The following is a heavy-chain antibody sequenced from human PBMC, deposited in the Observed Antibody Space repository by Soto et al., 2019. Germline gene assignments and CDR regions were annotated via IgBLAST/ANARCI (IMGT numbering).Heavy chain of an antibody. D-gene: IGHD3-22*01. Sequence: GESLKISCKGSGYSFTSYWISWVRQMPGKGLEWMGRIDPSDSYTNYSPSFQGHVTISADKSISTAYLQWSSLKASDTAMYYCGVFYFVFSGSAPYQDVMAVWGQGSTDTVSA. CDR1: GYSFTSYW. CDR2: IDPSDSYT. CDR3: GVFYFVFSGSAPYQDVMAV. V-gene: IGHV5-10-1*01. J-gene: IGHJ6*01.